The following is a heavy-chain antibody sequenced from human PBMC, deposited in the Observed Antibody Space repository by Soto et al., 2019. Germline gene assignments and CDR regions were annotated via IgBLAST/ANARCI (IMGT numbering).Heavy chain of an antibody. CDR2: IYHSGST. D-gene: IGHD1-26*01. CDR3: ARVSGSYYYGMDV. V-gene: IGHV4-4*02. J-gene: IGHJ6*02. Sequence: QVQLQESGPGLVKPSGTLSLTCAVSGGSISSSNWWSWVSQSPGKGLEWIGEIYHSGSTNYNPSLKSRVTISVDKSKKQFSLKLSSVSASDTAVYYCARVSGSYYYGMDVWGQGTTVTVSS. CDR1: GGSISSSNW.